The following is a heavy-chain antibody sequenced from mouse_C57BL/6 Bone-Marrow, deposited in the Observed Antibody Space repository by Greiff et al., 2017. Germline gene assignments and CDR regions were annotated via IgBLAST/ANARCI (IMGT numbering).Heavy chain of an antibody. D-gene: IGHD1-1*01. CDR3: ARTGYYGSSQYYFDY. J-gene: IGHJ2*01. CDR2: ISPRSGNT. CDR1: GYTFTSYG. Sequence: VNVVESGAELARPGASVKLSCKASGYTFTSYGISWVKQRTGQGLEWIGEISPRSGNTYYNEKFKGKATLTADTSSSTAYMELRSLTSEDSAVYFCARTGYYGSSQYYFDYWGQGTTLTVSS. V-gene: IGHV1-81*01.